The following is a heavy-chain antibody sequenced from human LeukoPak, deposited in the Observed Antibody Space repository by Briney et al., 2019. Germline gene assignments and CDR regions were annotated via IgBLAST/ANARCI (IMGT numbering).Heavy chain of an antibody. D-gene: IGHD5-24*01. CDR2: LNPNSGDT. CDR1: GYTFTDYY. CDR3: ARGRNIEMTTMSGGSDY. V-gene: IGHV1-2*02. Sequence: SVQVSRKASGYTFTDYYMLWLRQAPGQGLNGMGWLNPNSGDTNYAQKFQGRVSMTRDTSISTAYMDLSDLRSDDTAVYYCARGRNIEMTTMSGGSDYWGQGTLVTVSS. J-gene: IGHJ4*02.